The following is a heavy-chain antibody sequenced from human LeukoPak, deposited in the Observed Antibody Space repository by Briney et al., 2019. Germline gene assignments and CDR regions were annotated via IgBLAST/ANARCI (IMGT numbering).Heavy chain of an antibody. D-gene: IGHD2-15*01. Sequence: GASVKVSCKASGGTFSSYAISWVRQAPGQGLEWMGWISAYNGNTNYAQKLQGRVTMTTDTSTSTAYMELRSLRSDDTAVYYCARDATTPHDYWGQGTLVTVSS. CDR2: ISAYNGNT. J-gene: IGHJ4*02. CDR3: ARDATTPHDY. CDR1: GGTFSSYA. V-gene: IGHV1-18*01.